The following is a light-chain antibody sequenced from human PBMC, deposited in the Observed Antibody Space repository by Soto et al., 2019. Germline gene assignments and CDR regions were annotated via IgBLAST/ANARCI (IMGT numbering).Light chain of an antibody. V-gene: IGKV3-15*01. Sequence: EIVMTQSPATLSVSPGARATLSCRASQSVSSNLAWYQQKPGQAPRLLIYDASTRATGIPARISGSGSGTEFTLTISSLQAEDFAVYYCQQYNNWRTFGQGTKVEIK. CDR1: QSVSSN. CDR2: DAS. J-gene: IGKJ1*01. CDR3: QQYNNWRT.